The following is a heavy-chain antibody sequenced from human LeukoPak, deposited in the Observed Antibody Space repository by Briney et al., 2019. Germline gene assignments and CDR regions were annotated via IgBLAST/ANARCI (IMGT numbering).Heavy chain of an antibody. J-gene: IGHJ3*02. V-gene: IGHV3-23*01. CDR3: AKDQGQWLVQFRRRDAFDI. CDR1: RFTFSSYD. Sequence: GGSLRLSCAASRFTFSSYDMHWVRQAPGKGLEWVSAISGSGGSTYYADSVKGRFTISRDNSKNTLYLQMNSLRAEDTAVYYCAKDQGQWLVQFRRRDAFDIWGQGTMVTVSS. D-gene: IGHD6-19*01. CDR2: ISGSGGST.